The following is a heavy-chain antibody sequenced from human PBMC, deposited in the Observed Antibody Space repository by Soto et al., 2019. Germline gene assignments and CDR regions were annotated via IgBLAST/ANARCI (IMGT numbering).Heavy chain of an antibody. CDR2: IYTSGST. V-gene: IGHV4-59*10. D-gene: IGHD3-10*01. J-gene: IGHJ4*02. CDR1: RDCVKIYD. Sequence: AVCRDCVKIYDWSWIRQPAGKGLEWIGRIYTSGSTNYNPSLKSRVTMSVDTSKNQFSLKLSSVTAADTAVYYCARWNPHSGVYYWGQGTLATVSS. CDR3: ARWNPHSGVYY.